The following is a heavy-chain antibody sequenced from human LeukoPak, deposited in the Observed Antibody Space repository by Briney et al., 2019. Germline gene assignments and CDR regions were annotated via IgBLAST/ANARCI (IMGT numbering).Heavy chain of an antibody. CDR3: ARVRNSYGYGY. V-gene: IGHV4-30-4*01. J-gene: IGHJ4*02. CDR1: GGSISSGDYY. D-gene: IGHD5-18*01. Sequence: SETLSLTCTVSGGSISSGDYYWSWIRQPPGKGLEWIGYIYYSGSTYYNPSLKSRVTISVDTSKNQFSLKLSSVTAADTAVYCCARVRNSYGYGYWGQGTLVTVSS. CDR2: IYYSGST.